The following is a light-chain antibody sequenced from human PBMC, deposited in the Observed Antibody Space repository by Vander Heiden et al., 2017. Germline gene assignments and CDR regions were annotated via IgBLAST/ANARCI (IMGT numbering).Light chain of an antibody. CDR1: QNILYSSNNKNY. CDR3: QEYFSTPRYT. CDR2: WAS. J-gene: IGKJ2*01. Sequence: DIVMTQSPEYLAVSLGERATIHCKSSQNILYSSNNKNYLAWYQQKPGQPPKLLIHWASTRESGVPDRFSGSGSGTDFTLTISSLQAEDVAVYYCQEYFSTPRYTFGPGTKLEIK. V-gene: IGKV4-1*01.